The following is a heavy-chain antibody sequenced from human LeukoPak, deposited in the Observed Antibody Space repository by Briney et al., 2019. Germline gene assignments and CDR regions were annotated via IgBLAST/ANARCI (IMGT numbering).Heavy chain of an antibody. CDR3: ARADPPISYGLEYYYYYYMDV. D-gene: IGHD5-18*01. V-gene: IGHV4-61*02. Sequence: SQTLSLTCTVSGGSISSGSYYWSWIRQPAGKGLEWIGRIYTSGSTNYNPSLKSRVTISVDTSKNQFSLKLTSVTAADTAVYYCARADPPISYGLEYYYYYYMDVWGKGTTVTISS. CDR2: IYTSGST. CDR1: GGSISSGSYY. J-gene: IGHJ6*03.